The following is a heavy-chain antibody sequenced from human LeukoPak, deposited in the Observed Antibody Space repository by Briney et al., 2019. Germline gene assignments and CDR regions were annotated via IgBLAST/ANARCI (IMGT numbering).Heavy chain of an antibody. Sequence: SETLSLTCAVYGGSFSGYYWSWVRQPPGKGLEWIGENNHRGSANYNPSLKSRVTISIDTSKNQFSLKVTSVTAADTAVYYCARTSDRYCSGGSCYLAFWGQGTQVTVSS. J-gene: IGHJ4*02. V-gene: IGHV4-34*01. CDR3: ARTSDRYCSGGSCYLAF. CDR2: NNHRGSA. CDR1: GGSFSGYY. D-gene: IGHD2-15*01.